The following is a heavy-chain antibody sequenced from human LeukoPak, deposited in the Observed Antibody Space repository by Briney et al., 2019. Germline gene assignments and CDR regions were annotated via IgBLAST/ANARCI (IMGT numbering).Heavy chain of an antibody. CDR1: GYTFTGYY. CDR2: INPNSGGT. D-gene: IGHD4-17*01. V-gene: IGHV1-2*02. Sequence: GASVKVSCKASGYTFTGYYMHWVRQAPGQGLEWMGWINPNSGGTNYAQKLQGRVTMTRDTSISTAYMELSRLRSDDTAVYYCAKAPYGDYSHWFDPWGQGTLVTVSS. J-gene: IGHJ5*02. CDR3: AKAPYGDYSHWFDP.